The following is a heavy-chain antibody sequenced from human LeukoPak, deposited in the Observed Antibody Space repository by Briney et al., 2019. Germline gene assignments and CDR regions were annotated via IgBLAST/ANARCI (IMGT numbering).Heavy chain of an antibody. J-gene: IGHJ5*02. CDR1: GFTFSSYA. Sequence: PGGSLRLSGAASGFTFSSYAMSWVRQAPGKGLEWVSAISGSGGSTYYADSVKGRFTISRDNSKNTLYLLMNSLRAEDTAVYYCASTVVPIALPPRWFDPWGQGTLVTVSS. CDR3: ASTVVPIALPPRWFDP. CDR2: ISGSGGST. V-gene: IGHV3-23*01. D-gene: IGHD2-2*01.